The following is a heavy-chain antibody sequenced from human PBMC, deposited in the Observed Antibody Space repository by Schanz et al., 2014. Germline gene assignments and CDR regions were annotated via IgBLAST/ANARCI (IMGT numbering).Heavy chain of an antibody. CDR3: ALREKPYGPFAS. V-gene: IGHV4-30-2*06. CDR2: IYYSGNT. D-gene: IGHD3-10*01. J-gene: IGHJ4*02. CDR1: GGSISSGGYS. Sequence: QVQLQESGPGLVKPSQTLSLTCAVSGGSISSGGYSWNWIRQSPGKGLEWIGYIYYSGNTYYNPSLKSRVTISVDRSKNQFSLRLDSVTAADTAVYYCALREKPYGPFASWGQGALVTVSP.